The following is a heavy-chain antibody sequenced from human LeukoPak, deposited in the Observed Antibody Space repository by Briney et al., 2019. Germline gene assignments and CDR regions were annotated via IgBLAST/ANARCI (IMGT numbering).Heavy chain of an antibody. CDR2: IYYSGTT. Sequence: SETLSLTCTVSGGSISRSYWSWIRQPPGKGLEWIGYIYYSGTTNYNPSLKSRLTISVDTSNNQFSLKLSSVTAADTAVYYRARQYCTSTTCRTFDIWGQGTMVTVSS. CDR1: GGSISRSY. V-gene: IGHV4-59*01. D-gene: IGHD2-2*01. J-gene: IGHJ3*02. CDR3: ARQYCTSTTCRTFDI.